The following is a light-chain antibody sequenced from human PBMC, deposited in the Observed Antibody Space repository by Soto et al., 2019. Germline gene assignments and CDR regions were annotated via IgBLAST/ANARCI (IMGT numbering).Light chain of an antibody. Sequence: QSALTQPASVSGSPGQSITISCTGTSADGGSYDLVSWYQHHPGKAPKFIIYEVDKRPSGLSDRFSGSKSGNTASLTISGLQAEDEADSSCCSYAGSNTLGVFGGGTKLTVL. CDR1: SADGGSYDL. CDR2: EVD. CDR3: CSYAGSNTLGV. V-gene: IGLV2-23*02. J-gene: IGLJ2*01.